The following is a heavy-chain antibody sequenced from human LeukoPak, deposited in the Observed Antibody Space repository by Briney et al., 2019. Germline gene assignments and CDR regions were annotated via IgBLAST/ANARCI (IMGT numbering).Heavy chain of an antibody. CDR1: GFTFSSYS. CDR3: ARRAGAYSHPYDY. Sequence: GESLRLSCAASGFTFSSYSMNWVRQAPGKGLEWVSSISSSSSYIYYADSVKGRFTISRDNAKNSLYLQMNSLRVEDTAVYYCARRAGAYSHPYDYWGQGTLVTVSS. J-gene: IGHJ4*02. D-gene: IGHD4/OR15-4a*01. V-gene: IGHV3-21*04. CDR2: ISSSSSYI.